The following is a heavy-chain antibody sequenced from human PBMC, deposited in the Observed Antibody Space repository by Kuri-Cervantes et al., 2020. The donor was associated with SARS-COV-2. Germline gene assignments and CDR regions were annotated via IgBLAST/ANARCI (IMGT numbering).Heavy chain of an antibody. Sequence: GESLKISCAASGFTFSSYSMNWVRQAPGKGLEWVSYISSSSSTIYYADSVKGRFTIPRDNAKNSLYLQMNSLRDEDTAVYYCARDGGGYYDSSGYYGQLGFDYWGQGTLVTVSS. CDR2: ISSSSSTI. V-gene: IGHV3-48*02. D-gene: IGHD3-22*01. J-gene: IGHJ4*02. CDR1: GFTFSSYS. CDR3: ARDGGGYYDSSGYYGQLGFDY.